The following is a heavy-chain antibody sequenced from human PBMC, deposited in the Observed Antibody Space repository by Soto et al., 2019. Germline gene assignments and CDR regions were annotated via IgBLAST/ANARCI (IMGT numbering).Heavy chain of an antibody. Sequence: GGSLRLSCAASGFTFSSYGMHWVRQAPGKGLEWVAVISYDGSNKYYADSVKGRFTISRDNSKNTLYLQMNSLRAEDTAVYYCAKDLNDYGDPSPFDYWGQGTLVTAPQ. CDR1: GFTFSSYG. J-gene: IGHJ4*02. CDR2: ISYDGSNK. D-gene: IGHD4-17*01. V-gene: IGHV3-30*18. CDR3: AKDLNDYGDPSPFDY.